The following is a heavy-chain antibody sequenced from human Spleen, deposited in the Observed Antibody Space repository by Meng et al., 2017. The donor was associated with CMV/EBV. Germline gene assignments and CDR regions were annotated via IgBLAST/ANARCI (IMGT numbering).Heavy chain of an antibody. J-gene: IGHJ4*02. CDR2: ISSSSNTI. CDR1: GFIFSTSG. Sequence: GESLKISCAASGFIFSTSGMHWVRQAPGKGLEWVSHISSSSNTIYYADSVKGRFTISRDNAKNSLFLQMNSLRAEDTAVYYCATFNDYSKFFDYWGQGTLVTVSS. V-gene: IGHV3-48*04. CDR3: ATFNDYSKFFDY. D-gene: IGHD4-11*01.